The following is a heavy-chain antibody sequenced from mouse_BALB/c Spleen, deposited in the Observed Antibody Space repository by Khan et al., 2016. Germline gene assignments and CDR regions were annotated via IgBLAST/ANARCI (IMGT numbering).Heavy chain of an antibody. CDR1: AFNIKDTY. J-gene: IGHJ2*01. Sequence: VQLKQSGAELVKPGASVKLSCTSSAFNIKDTYMHWVKQRPEQGLEWIGRIDPTNGNTKYDPKFQGQATITADTSSNPASLQLSSLTSEDTAVYYGARRGPIVYVGSSYGYWGQGTTLTVSS. V-gene: IGHV14-3*02. CDR2: IDPTNGNT. CDR3: ARRGPIVYVGSSYGY. D-gene: IGHD1-1*01.